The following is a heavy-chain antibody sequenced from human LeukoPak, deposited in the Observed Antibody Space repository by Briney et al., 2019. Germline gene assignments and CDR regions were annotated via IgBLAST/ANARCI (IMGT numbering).Heavy chain of an antibody. CDR2: ISSSSSTI. Sequence: GGSLRLSCAASGFTFSSYSMNWVRQAPGKGLEWVSYISSSSSTIYYADSVKGRFTISRDNAKNSLYLQMNSLRAEDTAVYYCAREGEGYSYGYFDYWGQGTLVTVSS. D-gene: IGHD5-18*01. CDR1: GFTFSSYS. J-gene: IGHJ4*02. CDR3: AREGEGYSYGYFDY. V-gene: IGHV3-48*01.